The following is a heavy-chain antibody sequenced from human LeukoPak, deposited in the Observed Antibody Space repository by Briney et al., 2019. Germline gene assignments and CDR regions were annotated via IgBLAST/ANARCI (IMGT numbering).Heavy chain of an antibody. CDR1: GFTFSDYY. CDR3: ARTVLGHDAFDI. Sequence: PGGSLRLSCAASGFTFSDYYMSWIRQAPGKGLEWVSYISTSSSYTNYADSVKGRFTISRDNAKNSLYLQMNSLRAEDTAVYCCARTVLGHDAFDIWGQGTMVTVCS. CDR2: ISTSSSYT. J-gene: IGHJ3*02. D-gene: IGHD1-26*01. V-gene: IGHV3-11*06.